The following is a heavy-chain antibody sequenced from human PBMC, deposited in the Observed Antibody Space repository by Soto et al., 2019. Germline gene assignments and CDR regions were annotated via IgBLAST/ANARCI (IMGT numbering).Heavy chain of an antibody. J-gene: IGHJ4*01. V-gene: IGHV3-43*01. D-gene: IGHD3-10*01. CDR3: TTDSYITPIIVRFDY. Sequence: GGSLRLSCAASGFTFDDYTMHWVRQAPGKGLEWVSLISWDGGSTYYADSVKGRFTISRDNSKNSLYLQMNSLRTEDTALYYCTTDSYITPIIVRFDYWGHGTLVTVSS. CDR2: ISWDGGST. CDR1: GFTFDDYT.